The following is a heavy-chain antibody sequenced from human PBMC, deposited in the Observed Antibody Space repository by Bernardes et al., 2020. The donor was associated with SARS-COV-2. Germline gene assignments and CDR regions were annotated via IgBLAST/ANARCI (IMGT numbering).Heavy chain of an antibody. CDR3: ARGLSSGWYVEEVGYFDY. J-gene: IGHJ4*02. CDR2: INWNGGST. CDR1: GFTFDDYG. V-gene: IGHV3-20*04. Sequence: GGSLRLSCAASGFTFDDYGMSWVRQAPGKGLEWVSGINWNGGSTGYADSVKGRFTISRDNSKNTLYLQMNSLRAEDTAVYYCARGLSSGWYVEEVGYFDYWGQGTLVTVSS. D-gene: IGHD6-19*01.